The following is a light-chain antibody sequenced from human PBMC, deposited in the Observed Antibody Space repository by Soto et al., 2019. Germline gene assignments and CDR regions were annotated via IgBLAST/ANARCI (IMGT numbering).Light chain of an antibody. Sequence: EIVMTQSPATLSVSPGERATLSCRASQSVSSNVAWYQQKPGQAPRLLIYGASNRATGIPARFSGSGSGTDFTLTITRLEPEDFALYYCQQYGHSPRTFGQGTKVDIK. CDR1: QSVSSN. J-gene: IGKJ1*01. CDR2: GAS. V-gene: IGKV3-20*01. CDR3: QQYGHSPRT.